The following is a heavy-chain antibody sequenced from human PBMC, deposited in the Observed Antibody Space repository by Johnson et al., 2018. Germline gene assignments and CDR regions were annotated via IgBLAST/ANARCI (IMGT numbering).Heavy chain of an antibody. CDR2: IRSKSYGGTT. CDR1: GFTFGDYA. Sequence: VQLGESGGGLVQPGRSMRLSCTASGFTFGDYAMSWFRQAPGKGLEWVGFIRSKSYGGTTEYAASVKGRFTISRDDSKSIAYLQMNSLKTEDTAVYYCSRPYDSSGYYPRYFQHWGQGTLVTVSS. V-gene: IGHV3-49*03. D-gene: IGHD3-22*01. CDR3: SRPYDSSGYYPRYFQH. J-gene: IGHJ1*01.